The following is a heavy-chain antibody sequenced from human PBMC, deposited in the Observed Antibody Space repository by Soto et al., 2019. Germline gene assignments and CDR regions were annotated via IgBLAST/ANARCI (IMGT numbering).Heavy chain of an antibody. V-gene: IGHV1-18*04. CDR2: ISPYNDNT. J-gene: IGHJ5*01. Sequence: QVQLVQSGTEVKKPGPSVKVSCKASGYTFTSYGINWVRQAPGHGLEWLGWISPYNDNTNYAQKFEGRVTMTADTPTSTAYMELRSMRSNDTAVYYFERTRETAMDRACFDSWGQGTLVTVSS. CDR1: GYTFTSYG. CDR3: ERTRETAMDRACFDS. D-gene: IGHD5-18*01.